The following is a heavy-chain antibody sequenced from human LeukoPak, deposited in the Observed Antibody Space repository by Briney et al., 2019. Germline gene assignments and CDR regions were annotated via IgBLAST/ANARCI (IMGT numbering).Heavy chain of an antibody. J-gene: IGHJ4*02. D-gene: IGHD6-6*01. CDR3: AGDMRKYSSSSGEH. V-gene: IGHV3-30*01. Sequence: PGRSLRLSCAASGFTFSSYAMHWVRQAPGKGLEWVAVISYDGSNKYYADSVKGRFTISRDNSKNTLYLQMNSLRAEDTAVYYCAGDMRKYSSSSGEHWGQGTLVTVSS. CDR1: GFTFSSYA. CDR2: ISYDGSNK.